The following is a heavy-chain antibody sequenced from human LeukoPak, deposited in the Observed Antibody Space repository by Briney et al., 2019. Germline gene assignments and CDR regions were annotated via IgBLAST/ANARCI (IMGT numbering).Heavy chain of an antibody. Sequence: ASVKVSCKASGGTFSSYAISWVRQAPGQGLEWMAWISAYNGNTYYAQKLQGRVIMTTDTSTSTAYMELRSLTSDDTAVYFCARDISVAAPNAFDLWGQGTVVTVSS. V-gene: IGHV1-18*01. J-gene: IGHJ3*01. D-gene: IGHD6-19*01. CDR1: GGTFSSYA. CDR2: ISAYNGNT. CDR3: ARDISVAAPNAFDL.